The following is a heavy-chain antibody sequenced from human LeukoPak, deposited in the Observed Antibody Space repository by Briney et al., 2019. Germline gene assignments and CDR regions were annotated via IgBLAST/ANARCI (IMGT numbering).Heavy chain of an antibody. V-gene: IGHV4-61*02. CDR2: IYTSGST. CDR3: PSRVPLGQHLVRHPYGMDV. Sequence: SQTLSLTCTVSGDSISSGSYYWSWIRQPAGKGLEWIGRIYTSGSTNYNPSLKSRVTISVDTSKNQFSLKLSSVTAADTAVYYCPSRVPLGQHLVRHPYGMDVWGQASTVSV. J-gene: IGHJ6*02. CDR1: GDSISSGSYY. D-gene: IGHD6-13*01.